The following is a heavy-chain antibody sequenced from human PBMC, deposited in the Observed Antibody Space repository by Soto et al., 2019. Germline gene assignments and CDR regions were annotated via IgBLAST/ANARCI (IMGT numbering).Heavy chain of an antibody. J-gene: IGHJ6*02. D-gene: IGHD3-10*01. Sequence: QVQLVESGGGVVQPGRSLRLSCAASGLTLSRFAMHWVRQAPGKGLEWVAVIGYDGSNKDYADSVKGRFTISRDNSKNTLQPQMHSLRPEDTAVYYCARDPVNYYGSWAYGMDVWGQGTTVTVSS. CDR2: IGYDGSNK. CDR3: ARDPVNYYGSWAYGMDV. CDR1: GLTLSRFA. V-gene: IGHV3-30-3*01.